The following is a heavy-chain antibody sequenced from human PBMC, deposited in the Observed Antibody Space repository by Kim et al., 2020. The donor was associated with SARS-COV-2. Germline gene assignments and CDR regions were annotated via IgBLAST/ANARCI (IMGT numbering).Heavy chain of an antibody. V-gene: IGHV4-39*01. D-gene: IGHD1-26*01. Sequence: YNNRSLRSRVTISVDTSKHQFSLKLGSVTAADTAVYYCATFIVGSTGLQHWRQGTLVTVSS. CDR3: ATFIVGSTGLQH. J-gene: IGHJ1*01.